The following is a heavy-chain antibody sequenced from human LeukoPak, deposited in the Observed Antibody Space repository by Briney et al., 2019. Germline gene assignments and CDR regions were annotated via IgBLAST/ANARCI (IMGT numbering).Heavy chain of an antibody. CDR3: AKGGYCSSTSCYLNDY. V-gene: IGHV3-30-3*01. D-gene: IGHD2-2*01. Sequence: GRSPRLSCAASGFTFSSYAMHWVRQAPGKGLEWVAVISYDGSNKYYADSVKGRFTISRDNSKNTLYLQMNSLRAEDTAVYYCAKGGYCSSTSCYLNDYWGQGTLVTVSS. CDR1: GFTFSSYA. CDR2: ISYDGSNK. J-gene: IGHJ4*02.